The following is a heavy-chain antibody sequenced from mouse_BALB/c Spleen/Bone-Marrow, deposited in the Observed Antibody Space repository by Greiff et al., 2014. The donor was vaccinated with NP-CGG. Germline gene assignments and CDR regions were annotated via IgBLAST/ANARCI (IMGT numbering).Heavy chain of an antibody. D-gene: IGHD2-14*01. CDR3: ERDNRCDYAMDY. V-gene: IGHV5-17*02. J-gene: IGHJ4*01. CDR1: GFTFSSFG. CDR2: ISSGSSTI. Sequence: EVKLMESGGGLVQPGGSRKLSCAASGFTFSSFGMHWVRQAPEKGLEWVAYISSGSSTIYYADTVKGRFTISRDNPKNTLFLQMTSRRSEDTAMYCCERDNRCDYAMDYWGQGTSVTVSA.